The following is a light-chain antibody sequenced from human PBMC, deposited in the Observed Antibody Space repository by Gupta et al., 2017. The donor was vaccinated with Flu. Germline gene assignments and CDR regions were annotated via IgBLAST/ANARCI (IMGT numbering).Light chain of an antibody. CDR2: KDS. J-gene: IGLJ2*01. CDR1: ALPKKY. Sequence: SYELTQQPSVSVSPGQTARIPCSGDALPKKYSYWYQQKPGQAPTLVIYKDSERTAGIPERFAGYRSWTTVTLTTRGVQAEDYADDDGYYKGTSGGYRWIFGGGTKLTVL. CDR3: YYKGTSGGYRWI. V-gene: IGLV3-25*02.